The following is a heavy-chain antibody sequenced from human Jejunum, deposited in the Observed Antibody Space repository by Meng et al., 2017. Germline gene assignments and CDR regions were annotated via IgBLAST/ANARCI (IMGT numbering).Heavy chain of an antibody. CDR1: GFTFSTSA. CDR2: IDISGDTT. J-gene: IGHJ4*02. CDR3: AKEIRPNDY. Sequence: GESLKISCAVSGFTFSTSAMSWVRQAPGKGLEWVSAIDISGDTTSYADSVKGRFTISRDNSKNTLYLQMNNLRAQDTAIYYCAKEIRPNDYWGQGTLVTVSS. D-gene: IGHD3-16*01. V-gene: IGHV3-23*01.